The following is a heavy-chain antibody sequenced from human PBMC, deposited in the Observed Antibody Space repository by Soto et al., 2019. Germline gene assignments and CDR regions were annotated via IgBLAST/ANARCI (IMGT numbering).Heavy chain of an antibody. CDR1: GGSISNYY. CDR3: ASYSFPDGDD. J-gene: IGHJ4*02. V-gene: IGHV4-59*12. CDR2: IYFTGSA. D-gene: IGHD5-18*01. Sequence: PSETLSLTCSLSGGSISNYYWTWIRQSPEKGLEFIGYIYFTGSANYNPSLKSRVTISVDTSKNQFSLNLTSVTAADTAGYYCASYSFPDGDDWGQGTLVTVSS.